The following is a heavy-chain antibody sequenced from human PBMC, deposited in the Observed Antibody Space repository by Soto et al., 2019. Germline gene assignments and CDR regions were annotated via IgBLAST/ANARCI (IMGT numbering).Heavy chain of an antibody. Sequence: GESLKISCAASGFTFSSYAMSWVRQAPGKGLEWVSAISGSGGSTYYADSVKGRFTISRDNSKNTLYLQMNSLRAEDTAVYYCAKKPPTDDWFGELSPYFDYWGQGTLVTVSS. CDR1: GFTFSSYA. CDR3: AKKPPTDDWFGELSPYFDY. D-gene: IGHD3-10*01. V-gene: IGHV3-23*01. CDR2: ISGSGGST. J-gene: IGHJ4*02.